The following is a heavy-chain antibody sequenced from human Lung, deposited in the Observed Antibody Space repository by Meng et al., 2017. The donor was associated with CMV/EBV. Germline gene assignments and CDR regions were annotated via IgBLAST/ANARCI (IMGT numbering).Heavy chain of an antibody. D-gene: IGHD6-6*01. V-gene: IGHV1-18*01. CDR3: ARSKIAARSHYYYGMDV. CDR2: IYTYKGNT. Sequence: ASVXVSCKASGGTFSSYAISWVRQAPGQGLEWMGWIYTYKGNTNFAQNVQGRGSMTRDTSTSTDYMELRSLRSDDTAVYYCARSKIAARSHYYYGMDVWGQGTXVTVSS. CDR1: GGTFSSYA. J-gene: IGHJ6*02.